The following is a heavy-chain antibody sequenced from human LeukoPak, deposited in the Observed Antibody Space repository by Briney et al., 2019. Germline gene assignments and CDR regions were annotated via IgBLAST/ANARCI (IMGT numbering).Heavy chain of an antibody. CDR1: GGSISSGGYY. CDR2: IYHSGST. J-gene: IGHJ4*02. V-gene: IGHV4-30-2*01. D-gene: IGHD3-22*01. CDR3: ARGPPYYYDSSGYYFDY. Sequence: SQTLSLTCTVSGGSISSGGYYWSWIRQPPGKGLEWIGYIYHSGSTYYNPSLKSRVTISVDRSKNQFSLKLSSVTAADTAVYYCARGPPYYYDSSGYYFDYWGRGTLVTVSS.